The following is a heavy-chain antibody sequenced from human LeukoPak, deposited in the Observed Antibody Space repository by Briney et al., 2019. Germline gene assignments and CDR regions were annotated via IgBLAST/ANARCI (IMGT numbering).Heavy chain of an antibody. CDR3: AKDGVDITMIVVVPPFVY. V-gene: IGHV3-23*01. CDR2: ISGSGGST. J-gene: IGHJ4*02. Sequence: PGGSLRLSCAASGFTFSSYAMSWVRQAPGKGLEWVSAISGSGGSTYYADSVKGRFTISRDNTKNTLYLQMNSLRAEDTAVYYCAKDGVDITMIVVVPPFVYWGQGTLVTVSS. CDR1: GFTFSSYA. D-gene: IGHD3-22*01.